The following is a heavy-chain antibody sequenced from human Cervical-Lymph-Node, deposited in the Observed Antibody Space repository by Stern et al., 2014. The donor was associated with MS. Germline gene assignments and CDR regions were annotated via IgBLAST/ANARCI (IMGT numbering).Heavy chain of an antibody. CDR3: ARRRWLQTGCFDP. J-gene: IGHJ5*02. CDR1: GGSISSSSYY. Sequence: QVQLVESGPGLVKPSETLSLTCTVSGGSISSSSYYWGWIRQPPGKGLEWIGRMYYSGITYYNPSLKSRVTISADTSKNHFSLQLPSVTAADTAVYYCARRRWLQTGCFDPWGQGTLVTVSS. D-gene: IGHD5-24*01. CDR2: MYYSGIT. V-gene: IGHV4-39*02.